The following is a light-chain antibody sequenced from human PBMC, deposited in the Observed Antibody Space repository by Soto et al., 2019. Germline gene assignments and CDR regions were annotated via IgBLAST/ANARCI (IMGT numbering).Light chain of an antibody. J-gene: IGKJ4*01. V-gene: IGKV3-15*01. CDR2: GAS. CDR3: HQYNDWPLT. CDR1: QSVSTD. Sequence: EIVMTQSPATLSVSPGEGATLSCRASQSVSTDLAWYRQKPGQAPRLLIYGASSRAPDIPARFSGSGSGTEFTLTISRLQYEDFAVYYCHQYNDWPLTLGGGTKVDIK.